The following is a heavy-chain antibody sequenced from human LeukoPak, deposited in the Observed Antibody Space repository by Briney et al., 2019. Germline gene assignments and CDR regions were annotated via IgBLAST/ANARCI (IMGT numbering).Heavy chain of an antibody. Sequence: ASVKVSCKASGYTFTGYYMHWVRQAPGQGLEWMGWINPNSGGTNYAQKFQGRVTMTRDTSISTAYMELSRLRSDDTAVYYCARWAYSSSWSPYYYYYMDVWGKGTTVTISS. CDR2: INPNSGGT. J-gene: IGHJ6*03. CDR1: GYTFTGYY. V-gene: IGHV1-2*02. CDR3: ARWAYSSSWSPYYYYYMDV. D-gene: IGHD6-13*01.